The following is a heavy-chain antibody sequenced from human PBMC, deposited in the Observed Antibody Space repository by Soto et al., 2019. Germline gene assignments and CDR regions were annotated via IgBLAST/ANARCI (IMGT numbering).Heavy chain of an antibody. D-gene: IGHD6-19*01. CDR1: GFTFSSYS. J-gene: IGHJ6*02. Sequence: GGSLRLSCAASGFTFSSYSMNWVRQAPGKGLEWVSSISSSSSYIYYADSVKGRITISRDNAKNSLYLQMNSLRAEDTAVYYCARDSSGWYYYYYYGMDVWGQGTTVTVSS. V-gene: IGHV3-21*01. CDR2: ISSSSSYI. CDR3: ARDSSGWYYYYYYGMDV.